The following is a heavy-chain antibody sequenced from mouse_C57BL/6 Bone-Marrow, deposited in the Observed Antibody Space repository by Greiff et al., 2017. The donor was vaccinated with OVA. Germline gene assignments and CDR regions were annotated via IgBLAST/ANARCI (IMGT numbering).Heavy chain of an antibody. V-gene: IGHV1-82*01. CDR2: IYPGDGDT. J-gene: IGHJ4*01. Sequence: QVQLQQSGPELVKPGASVKISCKASGYAFSSSWMNWVKQRPGKGLEWIGRIYPGDGDTNYNGKFKGKATLTADKSSSTAYMQLSSLTSEDSAVYFCARGWGSSYFYYAMDYWGQGTSVTVSS. D-gene: IGHD1-1*01. CDR1: GYAFSSSW. CDR3: ARGWGSSYFYYAMDY.